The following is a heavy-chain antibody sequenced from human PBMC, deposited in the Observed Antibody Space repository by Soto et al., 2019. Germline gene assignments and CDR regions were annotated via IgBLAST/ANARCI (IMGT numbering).Heavy chain of an antibody. J-gene: IGHJ6*02. CDR2: IYYSGST. D-gene: IGHD4-17*01. CDR1: GGSISSGDYY. CDR3: ARVGTDGDYYYGMAV. Sequence: QVQLQESGPGLVKPSQTLSLTCTVSGGSISSGDYYWSWIRQPPGKGLEWIGYIYYSGSTYYNPFLNRRVTISVDTSKNQFSLKLSSVTAADTAVYYCARVGTDGDYYYGMAVWGQGTTVTVSS. V-gene: IGHV4-30-4*01.